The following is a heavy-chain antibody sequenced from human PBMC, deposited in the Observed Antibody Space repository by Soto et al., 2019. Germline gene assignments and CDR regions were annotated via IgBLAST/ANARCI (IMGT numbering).Heavy chain of an antibody. CDR1: GYTFTSYD. Sequence: ASVKVSCKASGYTFTSYDINWVRQATGQGLEWMGWMNPNSGNTGYAQKFQGRVTMTRNTSISTAYMELSSLRSEDTAVYYCARDPILTLESWFDPWGQGTLVTVSS. D-gene: IGHD3-9*01. J-gene: IGHJ5*02. CDR2: MNPNSGNT. CDR3: ARDPILTLESWFDP. V-gene: IGHV1-8*01.